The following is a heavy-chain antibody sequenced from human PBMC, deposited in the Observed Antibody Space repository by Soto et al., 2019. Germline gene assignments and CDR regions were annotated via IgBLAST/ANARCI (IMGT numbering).Heavy chain of an antibody. Sequence: QLQLQESGSGLVKPSETLSLTCTVSNGSISSRSSYWGWIRQTPGKGLEWIGSIYYIGNTYYNTSIKSRVTISIDTSKTQFSLKLNSVTAADTAVYLCGGQDYGAKGYYFENWVQGTLVTVSS. CDR2: IYYIGNT. CDR3: GGQDYGAKGYYFEN. CDR1: NGSISSRSSY. V-gene: IGHV4-39*01. J-gene: IGHJ4*02. D-gene: IGHD4-17*01.